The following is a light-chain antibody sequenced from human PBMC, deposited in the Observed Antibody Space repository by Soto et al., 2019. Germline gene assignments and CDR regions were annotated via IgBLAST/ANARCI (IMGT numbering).Light chain of an antibody. CDR2: EVT. V-gene: IGLV2-8*01. CDR3: SSYADNNNVV. Sequence: QPVLTQPPSASGSPGQSVTISCTGTSSDVGGYNYVSWYQHHPGKAPKLMIYEVTRRPSGVPDRFSGSKSGNTASLTVSGLQAEDEADYYCSSYADNNNVVFGGGTKVTVL. J-gene: IGLJ2*01. CDR1: SSDVGGYNY.